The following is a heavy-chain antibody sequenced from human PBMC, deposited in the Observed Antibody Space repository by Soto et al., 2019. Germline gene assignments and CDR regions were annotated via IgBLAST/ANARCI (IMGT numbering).Heavy chain of an antibody. D-gene: IGHD3-22*01. V-gene: IGHV3-21*06. CDR2: SRRSSTLL. CDR3: AREYYYESNGWLRPFDY. Sequence: GGTLRLSCAASGFAFSDYSMNWVRQAPGKGLEWVSSSRRSSTLLYYADSVKGRFTISRDTAKNSLYLQMNSLRAEDTAVYYCAREYYYESNGWLRPFDYWGQGTLVTVSS. CDR1: GFAFSDYS. J-gene: IGHJ4*02.